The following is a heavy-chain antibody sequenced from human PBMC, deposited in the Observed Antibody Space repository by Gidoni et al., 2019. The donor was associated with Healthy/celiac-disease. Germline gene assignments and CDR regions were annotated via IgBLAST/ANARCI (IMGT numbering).Heavy chain of an antibody. D-gene: IGHD6-6*01. J-gene: IGHJ5*02. CDR3: ARRMVSSAQGGRWFDP. Sequence: QVQLVGSGGGLVKLGGSLRLSCAASGLTFRDDYMSWVRQGSGKGLEWYAYSSSSSSYKNYAESVKGRFTITRDNAKNSLYLQMNSMRAEDTAVYYCARRMVSSAQGGRWFDPWGQGTLVTVSS. CDR2: SSSSSSYK. V-gene: IGHV3-11*06. CDR1: GLTFRDDY.